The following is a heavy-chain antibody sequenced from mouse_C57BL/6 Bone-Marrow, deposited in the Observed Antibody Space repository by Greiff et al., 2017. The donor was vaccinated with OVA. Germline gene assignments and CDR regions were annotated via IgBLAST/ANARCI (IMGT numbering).Heavy chain of an antibody. J-gene: IGHJ4*01. CDR3: TRCYSNYYAMGY. D-gene: IGHD2-5*01. Sequence: VQLVESGAELVRPGASVTLSCKASGYTFTDYEMHWVKQTPVHGLEWIGAIDPETGGTAYNQKFKGKAILTADKSSSTAYMELRSLTSEDSAVYYCTRCYSNYYAMGYWGQGTSVTVSS. CDR2: IDPETGGT. CDR1: GYTFTDYE. V-gene: IGHV1-15*01.